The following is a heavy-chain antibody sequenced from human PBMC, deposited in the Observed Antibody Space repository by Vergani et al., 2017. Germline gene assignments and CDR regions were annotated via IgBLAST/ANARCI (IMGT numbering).Heavy chain of an antibody. CDR1: GFTFSTYA. D-gene: IGHD2-21*01. CDR2: IYYDGSKK. CDR3: VREGSYCGYTTYRNPSYVYYYHMDV. J-gene: IGHJ6*03. Sequence: QVQLVESGGGVVQPGRSLRLSCTSSGFTFSTYAMHWVRQAPGKGLEWVAIIYYDGSKKYYADSVKGRFTISRDNSRNTLDLLMSSLRAEDTAIYYCVREGSYCGYTTYRNPSYVYYYHMDVWGEGTTVTVSS. V-gene: IGHV3-33*01.